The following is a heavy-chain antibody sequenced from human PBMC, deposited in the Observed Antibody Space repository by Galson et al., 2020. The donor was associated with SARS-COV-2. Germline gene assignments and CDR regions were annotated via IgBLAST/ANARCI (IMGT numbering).Heavy chain of an antibody. CDR2: VYHPGTS. CDR3: ARHVWMIRGPGRYYMDV. D-gene: IGHD3-10*01. Sequence: SETLSLTCTVSGYSIGSGYYWGWLRQTPGKGLEWIGGVYHPGTSYYNPSLESRVTISQDSPNDQVSLRLTSVTAADTAVYFCARHVWMIRGPGRYYMDVWGNGTTVIVSS. J-gene: IGHJ6*03. CDR1: GYSIGSGYY. V-gene: IGHV4-38-2*02.